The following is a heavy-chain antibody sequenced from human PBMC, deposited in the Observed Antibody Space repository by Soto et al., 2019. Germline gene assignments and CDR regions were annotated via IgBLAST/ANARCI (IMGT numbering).Heavy chain of an antibody. D-gene: IGHD4-17*01. J-gene: IGHJ6*02. V-gene: IGHV3-23*01. CDR1: RFTFSRSA. Sequence: PGGSLRFSCAASRFTFSRSAMSWVRQAPVKGLEWVSAISPSGGGTYYADSVQGRFTISRDNSKNTLYLQMNSLRAEDTAVYYCAKRGTVTTDYYGMDVWGQGTTVTVSS. CDR2: ISPSGGGT. CDR3: AKRGTVTTDYYGMDV.